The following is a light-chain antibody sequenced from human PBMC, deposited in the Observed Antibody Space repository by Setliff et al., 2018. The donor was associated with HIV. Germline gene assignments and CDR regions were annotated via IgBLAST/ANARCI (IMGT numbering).Light chain of an antibody. CDR2: EVS. Sequence: QSALTQPASVSGSPGQSIAISCTGTGSNVGAYNYVSWYQQHPGKAPKVIIYEVSKRPSGVPDRFSGSKSGKTASLTVSGLQAEDEADYYCSSYGGNNNKVFGTGTKVTVL. CDR3: SSYGGNNNKV. V-gene: IGLV2-8*01. J-gene: IGLJ1*01. CDR1: GSNVGAYNY.